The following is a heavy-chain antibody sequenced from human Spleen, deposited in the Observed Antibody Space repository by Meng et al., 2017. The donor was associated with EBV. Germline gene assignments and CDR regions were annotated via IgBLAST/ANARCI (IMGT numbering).Heavy chain of an antibody. CDR2: ISGSAAVT. CDR3: ATGYDQGHFDF. J-gene: IGHJ4*02. CDR1: GLTFSNFG. Sequence: QLVESGGGLVQPGGSLRLSCAASGLTFSNFGMSWVRQAPGKGLEWVSTISGSAAVTYYADSVKGRFTISRDNSENTLHLLMNSLSAEDTAVYYCATGYDQGHFDFWGQGALVTVSS. D-gene: IGHD5-12*01. V-gene: IGHV3-23*04.